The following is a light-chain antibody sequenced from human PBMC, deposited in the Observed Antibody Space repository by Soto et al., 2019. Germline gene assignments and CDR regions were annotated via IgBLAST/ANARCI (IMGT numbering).Light chain of an antibody. CDR3: SSNTASGV. V-gene: IGLV2-14*01. J-gene: IGLJ3*02. CDR1: SSDVGHNY. CDR2: EVS. Sequence: QSALTQPASVSGSPGQSITISCTGTSSDVGHNYVSWYQQHAGKVPKLIIYEVSNRPSGVSTRFSGSKSGNTASLTISGLQAEDEADYSCSSNTASGVFGGGTNVTFL.